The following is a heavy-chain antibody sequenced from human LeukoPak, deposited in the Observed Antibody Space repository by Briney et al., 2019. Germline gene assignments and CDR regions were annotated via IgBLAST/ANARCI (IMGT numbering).Heavy chain of an antibody. CDR1: GFTLDNYA. D-gene: IGHD3-9*01. CDR2: MCGTGSRI. Sequence: GGSLRLSCAASGFTLDNYAMNWVRQAPGKGLGWVSTMCGTGSRIYYADSVKGRFIISRDNSKNTFYLQMNSLRAEDTALYHGAKDLDAILRSYWGIDVWGQGTTVTVSS. J-gene: IGHJ6*02. CDR3: AKDLDAILRSYWGIDV. V-gene: IGHV3-23*01.